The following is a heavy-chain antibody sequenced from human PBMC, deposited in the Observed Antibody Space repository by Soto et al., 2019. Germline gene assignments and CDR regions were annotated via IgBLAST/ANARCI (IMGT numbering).Heavy chain of an antibody. V-gene: IGHV3-9*01. Sequence: GGSLRLSCAASGFTFDDYAMHWVRQAPGKGLEWVSGISWNSGSIGYADSVKGRFTISRDNAKNSLYLQMNSLRAEDTALYYCAKIRSSIAARDAFDIWGQGTMVTVSS. J-gene: IGHJ3*02. D-gene: IGHD6-6*01. CDR1: GFTFDDYA. CDR2: ISWNSGSI. CDR3: AKIRSSIAARDAFDI.